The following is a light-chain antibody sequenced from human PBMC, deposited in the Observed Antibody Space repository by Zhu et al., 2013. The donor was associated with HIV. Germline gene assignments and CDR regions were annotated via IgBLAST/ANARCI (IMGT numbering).Light chain of an antibody. J-gene: IGKJ2*01. V-gene: IGKV3-20*01. CDR2: GAS. CDR3: HQYVASPYT. Sequence: EIVLTQSPATLSLSPGERATLSCGASQSVSSNSLAWYQQKAGQPPRLLIYGASARATGIPARFSGSGSGTDFTLTIGRLEPEDFAVYYCHQYVASPYTFGQGTILEMK. CDR1: QSVSSNS.